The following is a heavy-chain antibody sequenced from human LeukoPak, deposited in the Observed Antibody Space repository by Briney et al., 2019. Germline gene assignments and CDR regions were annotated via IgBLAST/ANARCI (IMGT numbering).Heavy chain of an antibody. D-gene: IGHD1-7*01. Sequence: GASVKVSCKVSGYTLTELSMHWVRQAPGKGLEWMGGFDPEDDEIIYAQRFQGRVTMTEDASTDTAYMKLRSLRSEDTAVYYCATETGNFYFYSWGQGTLVTVSS. CDR1: GYTLTELS. J-gene: IGHJ4*02. CDR3: ATETGNFYFYS. CDR2: FDPEDDEI. V-gene: IGHV1-24*01.